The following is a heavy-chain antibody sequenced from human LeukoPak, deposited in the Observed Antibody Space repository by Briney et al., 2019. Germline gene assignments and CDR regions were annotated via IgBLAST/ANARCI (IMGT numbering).Heavy chain of an antibody. V-gene: IGHV3-7*01. CDR1: GFPFSSYW. Sequence: GGSLRLSCVASGFPFSSYWMTWVRQAPGKGLEWVANIKQDGSKKSYVDSVKGRFTISRDNAKNTLSLQVNSLRAEDTAVYFCARGRYYGMDVWGQRTTVTVSS. CDR3: ARGRYYGMDV. J-gene: IGHJ6*02. CDR2: IKQDGSKK.